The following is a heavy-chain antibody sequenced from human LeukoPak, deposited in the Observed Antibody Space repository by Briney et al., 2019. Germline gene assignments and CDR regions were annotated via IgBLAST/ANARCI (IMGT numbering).Heavy chain of an antibody. CDR1: GFTFSSYS. D-gene: IGHD5-12*01. CDR2: ITSSSSTI. CDR3: ARDLPGYGHDY. Sequence: GGSLRLSCAASGFTFSSYSMNWVRQAPGKGLEWISYITSSSSTIYYADSVKGRFTISRDNAKNSLSLQMNSLRAEDTAVYYCARDLPGYGHDYWGQGTLVTVSS. V-gene: IGHV3-48*01. J-gene: IGHJ4*02.